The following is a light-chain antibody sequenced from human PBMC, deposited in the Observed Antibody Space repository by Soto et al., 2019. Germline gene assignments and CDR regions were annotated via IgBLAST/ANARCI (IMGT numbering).Light chain of an antibody. J-gene: IGLJ2*01. CDR1: SSDVGGYNF. V-gene: IGLV2-14*03. CDR2: DVS. CDR3: SSYTRTSTVI. Sequence: QSALTQPASVSGSPGQSITISCTGTSSDVGGYNFVSWYQQPPGNAPKLIIYDVSDRPSGVSSRFSGSKSGNTASLTISGLQAEDEADYFCSSYTRTSTVIFGGGTKLTVL.